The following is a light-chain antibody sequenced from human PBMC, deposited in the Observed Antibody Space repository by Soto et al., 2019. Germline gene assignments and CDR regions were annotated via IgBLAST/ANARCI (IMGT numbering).Light chain of an antibody. CDR1: QSISSY. CDR3: QKSDSTLLT. Sequence: EIQRAQSPASMYVSVGDGALITSRASQSISSYLDWYQQKPGKDPKLLIYAAYSLQSGVPSRFSGSGSGTDFTLTISSLQPEDFATYYCQKSDSTLLTFGGGTKVDI. V-gene: IGKV1-39*01. J-gene: IGKJ4*01. CDR2: AAY.